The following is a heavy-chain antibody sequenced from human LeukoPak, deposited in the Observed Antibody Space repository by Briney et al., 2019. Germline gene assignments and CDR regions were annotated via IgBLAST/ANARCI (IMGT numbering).Heavy chain of an antibody. CDR2: ISGSGGDT. Sequence: GGSLRLSCAASGFSFSSHVMHWVRQAPGKGLEWVSGISGSGGDTYYADSVKGRFTISRDNSKNTLNLQMNSLRAEDTAVYYCARDRLHYDSLTGYPADWGQGTLVTVSS. CDR3: ARDRLHYDSLTGYPAD. CDR1: GFSFSSHV. J-gene: IGHJ4*02. V-gene: IGHV3-23*01. D-gene: IGHD3-9*01.